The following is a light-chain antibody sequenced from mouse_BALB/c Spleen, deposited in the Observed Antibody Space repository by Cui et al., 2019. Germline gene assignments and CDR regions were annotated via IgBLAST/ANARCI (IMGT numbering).Light chain of an antibody. Sequence: QIVLTQSRPLMSVSPGEKVTMTCSASSSVSYMYWYQQKPRSSPKPWIYLTSNLASGVPARFSGSGSGTSYSLTISSMEAEDAATYYCQQWSSNPLTFGAGTKLELK. V-gene: IGKV4-68*01. CDR2: LTS. J-gene: IGKJ5*01. CDR3: QQWSSNPLT. CDR1: SSVSY.